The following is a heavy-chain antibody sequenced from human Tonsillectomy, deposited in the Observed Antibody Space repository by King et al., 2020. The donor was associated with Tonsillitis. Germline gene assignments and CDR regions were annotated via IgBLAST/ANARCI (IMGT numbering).Heavy chain of an antibody. CDR2: IYYSGSA. V-gene: IGHV4-59*08. Sequence: QLQESGPGLVKPSETLSLTCTVSGGSISSYYWSWIRQPPGEGLEWIGYIYYSGSANYNPSLKSRVTISLDTSKNQLSLNLRSVTATDPAVYYCARHVSYGNYSGVFDIWGPGTMVTVSS. D-gene: IGHD4-11*01. J-gene: IGHJ3*02. CDR1: GGSISSYY. CDR3: ARHVSYGNYSGVFDI.